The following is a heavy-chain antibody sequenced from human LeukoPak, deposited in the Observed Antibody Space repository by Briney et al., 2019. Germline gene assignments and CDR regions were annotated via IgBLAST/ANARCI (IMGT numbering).Heavy chain of an antibody. J-gene: IGHJ3*02. CDR1: GGFISSGSYY. V-gene: IGHV4-61*02. D-gene: IGHD6-19*01. CDR3: ARVSGIAVAGVAFDI. Sequence: PSQTLSLTCTVSGGFISSGSYYWSWIRQPAGKGLEWIGRIYTSGSTNYNPSLKSRVTISVDTSKNQFSLKLSSVTAADTAVYYCARVSGIAVAGVAFDIWGQGTMVTVSS. CDR2: IYTSGST.